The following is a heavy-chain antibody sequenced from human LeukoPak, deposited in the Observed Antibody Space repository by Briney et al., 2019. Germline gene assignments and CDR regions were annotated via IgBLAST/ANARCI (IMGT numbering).Heavy chain of an antibody. CDR3: ARDSILTGTTSLTY. CDR2: INHSGST. Sequence: SETLSLTCAVYGGSFSGYYWSWIRQPPGKGLEWIGEINHSGSTNYNPSLKSRVTISVDTSKNQFSLKLSSVTAADTAVYYCARDSILTGTTSLTYWGQGTLVTAFS. CDR1: GGSFSGYY. V-gene: IGHV4-34*01. J-gene: IGHJ4*02. D-gene: IGHD1-7*01.